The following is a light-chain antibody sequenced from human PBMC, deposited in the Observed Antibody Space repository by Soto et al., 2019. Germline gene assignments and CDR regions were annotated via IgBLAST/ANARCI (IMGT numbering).Light chain of an antibody. V-gene: IGKV3-15*01. J-gene: IGKJ1*01. CDR1: QTVTRK. CDR2: GAS. Sequence: ETVMTQFPATLSVSPGERATLSCRASQTVTRKLAWYQQKPGQAPRLLMSGASTRATGIPPRFRGSGSGTEFTLTIASLQSVDFAVYYCQQYNDWPPTFGQGTKVDIK. CDR3: QQYNDWPPT.